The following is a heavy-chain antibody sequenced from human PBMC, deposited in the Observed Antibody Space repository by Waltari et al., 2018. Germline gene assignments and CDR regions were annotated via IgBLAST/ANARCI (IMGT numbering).Heavy chain of an antibody. Sequence: GFTFSSYAMHWVRQAPGKGLEWVAVISYDGSNKYYADSVKGRFTISRDNSKNTLYLQMNSLRAEDTAVYYCAREGRIVATRNAFDIWGQGTMVTVSS. D-gene: IGHD5-12*01. V-gene: IGHV3-30-3*01. CDR3: AREGRIVATRNAFDI. CDR2: ISYDGSNK. J-gene: IGHJ3*02. CDR1: GFTFSSYA.